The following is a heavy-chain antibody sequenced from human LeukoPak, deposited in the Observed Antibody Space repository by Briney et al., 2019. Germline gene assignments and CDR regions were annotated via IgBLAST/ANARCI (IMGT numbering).Heavy chain of an antibody. J-gene: IGHJ4*02. CDR1: GGSISSYY. Sequence: PSETLSLTCTVSGGSISSYYWSWIRQPPGKGLEWIGYIYYSGSTNYNPSLKSRVTISVDTSKNQFSLKLSSVTAADTAVYYCAREAEDSGSYWGQGTLVTVSS. D-gene: IGHD1-26*01. CDR3: AREAEDSGSY. V-gene: IGHV4-59*12. CDR2: IYYSGST.